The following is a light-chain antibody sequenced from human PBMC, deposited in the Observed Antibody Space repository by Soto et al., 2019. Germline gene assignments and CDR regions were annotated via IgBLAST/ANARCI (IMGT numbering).Light chain of an antibody. CDR1: QSVSSY. V-gene: IGKV3-11*01. J-gene: IGKJ2*01. Sequence: EIVLTQSPATLSLSPGERATLSCRASQSVSSYLAWYQQKPGQAPRLLIYDASNRATGIPARFSGSGSGTDFTLTISSLEPEDFAVYYCQRRSNWPGTFGQGTKLEIK. CDR3: QRRSNWPGT. CDR2: DAS.